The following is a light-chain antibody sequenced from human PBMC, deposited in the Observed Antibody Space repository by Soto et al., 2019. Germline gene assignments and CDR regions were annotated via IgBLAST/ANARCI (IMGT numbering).Light chain of an antibody. V-gene: IGKV3-15*01. Sequence: EIVMTQSPATLSVSPGERVTLSCGAGQSIGTNVAWYQQKPGQAPRLLFYGAYNRATGIPARFSGSGSGTEFTLAVSSLQSEDFALYFCQQYNDWHPLAFGGGTKVEIK. J-gene: IGKJ4*01. CDR3: QQYNDWHPLA. CDR1: QSIGTN. CDR2: GAY.